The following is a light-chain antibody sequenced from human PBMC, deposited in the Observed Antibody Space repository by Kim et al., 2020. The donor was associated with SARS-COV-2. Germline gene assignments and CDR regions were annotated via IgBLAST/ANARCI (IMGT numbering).Light chain of an antibody. V-gene: IGKV3-15*01. CDR3: QQYNNWPIT. CDR2: VAS. Sequence: VSPGERATLSCRASQSVTSNLAWYQHKPGQPPRLLIYVASTRATGVPDRFSGSGSGTEFTLTISSLQSEDFALYYCQQYNNWPITFGQGTRLEIK. J-gene: IGKJ5*01. CDR1: QSVTSN.